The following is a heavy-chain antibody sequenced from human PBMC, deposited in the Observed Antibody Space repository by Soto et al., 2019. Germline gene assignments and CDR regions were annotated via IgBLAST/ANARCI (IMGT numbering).Heavy chain of an antibody. J-gene: IGHJ4*02. V-gene: IGHV3-23*01. Sequence: SLRLSCAASGFTFSSYAMTWVRQAPGKGLEWVSAISGNGGSTYYADSVKGRFIISRDNSKSTLHLQMNSLRVEDTAVYYCAKDRTFGPPLVRFDSWGQGTLVTVSS. CDR1: GFTFSSYA. CDR3: AKDRTFGPPLVRFDS. D-gene: IGHD6-6*01. CDR2: ISGNGGST.